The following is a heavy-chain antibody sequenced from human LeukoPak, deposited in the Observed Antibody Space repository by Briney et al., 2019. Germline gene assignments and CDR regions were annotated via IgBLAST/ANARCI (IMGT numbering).Heavy chain of an antibody. CDR1: GFTFSRYS. J-gene: IGHJ6*03. CDR2: IGSTSTFI. Sequence: PGGSLRLSCAASGFTFSRYSLNWVRQAPGKGVAGVASIGSTSTFIYAAASVKGRFTISRDTAKNSLFLQMNSLRAEDTAIYYCARDYFDSSDYPQTYYYYYMDVWGKGTTVTVSS. CDR3: ARDYFDSSDYPQTYYYYYMDV. V-gene: IGHV3-21*01. D-gene: IGHD3-22*01.